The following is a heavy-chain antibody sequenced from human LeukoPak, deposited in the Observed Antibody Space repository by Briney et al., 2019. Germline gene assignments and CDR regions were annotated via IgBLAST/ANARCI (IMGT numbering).Heavy chain of an antibody. CDR1: GFTFSSYA. CDR3: ARDPGIAVAGKRFDP. V-gene: IGHV3-30*04. D-gene: IGHD6-19*01. Sequence: PGGSLRLSCAASGFTFSSYAMHWVRQAPGKGLEWVAVISYDGSNKYYADSVKGRFTISRDNAKNSLYLQMNSLRAEDTAVYYCARDPGIAVAGKRFDPWGQGTLVTVSS. J-gene: IGHJ5*02. CDR2: ISYDGSNK.